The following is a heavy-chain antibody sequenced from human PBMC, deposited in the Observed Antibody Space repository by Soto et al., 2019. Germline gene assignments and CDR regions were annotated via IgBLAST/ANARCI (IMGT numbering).Heavy chain of an antibody. CDR3: AREGGDFVQVPYY. CDR1: GVSINRGDYY. J-gene: IGHJ4*02. V-gene: IGHV4-30-4*01. CDR2: IYYNGDT. Sequence: QVRLQESGPKLVRPSQTLSLTCSVSGVSINRGDYYWSWIRQSPGRCLEWIGSIYYNGDTNYNPSLGSRVTMSVDTSKNQFYLALKSVVAADTAVYFCAREGGDFVQVPYYWGQGNLITVSS. D-gene: IGHD2-21*01.